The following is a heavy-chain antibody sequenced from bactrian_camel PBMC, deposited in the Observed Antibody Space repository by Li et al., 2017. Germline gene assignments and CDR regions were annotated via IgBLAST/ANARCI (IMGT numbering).Heavy chain of an antibody. D-gene: IGHD2*01. Sequence: VQLVESGGGSVQAGGSLRLSCATSGNPTSTKAVAWFRQVPGKEREGVASTFTGTRGEVTYYANSVKGRFTISNDKSWMTVHLQMDNLKAEDTATYYCAARVAFRRGGYCYPTQPDFGAVGLGTQVTVS. CDR3: AARVAFRRGGYCYPTQPDFGA. CDR1: GNPTSTKA. J-gene: IGHJ6*01. CDR2: TFTGTRGEVT. V-gene: IGHV3-3*01.